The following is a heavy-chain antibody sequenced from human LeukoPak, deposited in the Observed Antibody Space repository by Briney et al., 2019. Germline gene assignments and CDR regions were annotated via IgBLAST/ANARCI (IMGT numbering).Heavy chain of an antibody. CDR3: TRGNTIFPAP. D-gene: IGHD3-3*01. Sequence: GGSLRLSCAASGFTFSSYAMSWVRQAPGKGLEWVGFIRSKAYGGTTEYAASVKGRFTISRDDSKSIAYLQMNSLKTEDTAVYYCTRGNTIFPAPWGQGTLVTVSS. CDR2: IRSKAYGGTT. V-gene: IGHV3-49*04. J-gene: IGHJ5*02. CDR1: GFTFSSYA.